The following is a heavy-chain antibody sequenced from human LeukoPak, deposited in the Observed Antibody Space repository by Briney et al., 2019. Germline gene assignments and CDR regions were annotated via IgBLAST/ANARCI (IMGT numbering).Heavy chain of an antibody. CDR2: ISADGGST. CDR3: AKESGKFDY. CDR1: GLNFDDSA. Sequence: GGSLRLSCVASGLNFDDSAMHWVRQAPGKGLEWVSLISADGGSTFSADSVKGRFSISRDSSKNSLYLQMNSLRSEDTAMYYCAKESGKFDYWGQGTLVAVSS. J-gene: IGHJ4*02. V-gene: IGHV3-43*02.